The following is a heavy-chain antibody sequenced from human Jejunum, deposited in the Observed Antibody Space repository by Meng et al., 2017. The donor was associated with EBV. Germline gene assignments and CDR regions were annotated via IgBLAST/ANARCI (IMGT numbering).Heavy chain of an antibody. CDR3: ARVDYYDTSGNVDF. CDR1: GGSISSYTYY. V-gene: IGHV4-39*01. J-gene: IGHJ4*02. D-gene: IGHD3-22*01. Sequence: HMRESGPGRVEPSGTLSLTCTVTGGSISSYTYYWGWIRQPPGKGLELIGTIDYRENTYYNPSLKSRITISVDTPKNQFSLKLTSMTAADTALYYCARVDYYDTSGNVDFWGQGALVTVSS. CDR2: IDYRENT.